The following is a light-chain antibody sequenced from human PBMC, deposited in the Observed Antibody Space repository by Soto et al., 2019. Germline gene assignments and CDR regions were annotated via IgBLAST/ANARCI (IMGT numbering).Light chain of an antibody. J-gene: IGLJ3*02. V-gene: IGLV1-47*01. CDR2: RNN. CDR3: AAWDDTLDAQV. CDR1: SWNIGRNF. Sequence: QSVLTQSPSASGTPGQRVTISCFGSSWNIGRNFVYWYQHVPGTASRLLIQRNNERPSGVPDRFSGSKSGTSVSLAISGLRSDDEATYYCAAWDDTLDAQVFGGGTKLTVL.